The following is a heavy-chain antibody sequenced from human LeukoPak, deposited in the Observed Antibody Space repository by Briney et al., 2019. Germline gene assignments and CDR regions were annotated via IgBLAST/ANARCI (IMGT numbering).Heavy chain of an antibody. CDR2: ISSSSSYI. CDR1: GFTFSSYS. D-gene: IGHD3-9*01. J-gene: IGHJ6*03. CDR3: SREGKDDILTGYYTYYYYYYMDV. Sequence: PGGSLTLAWALSGFTFSSYSMNWVRQAAGKGLEWVSSISSSSSYIYYADSGKDRFTISRDNREKSLCLQRNSLRPEDTGVDYWSREGKDDILTGYYTYYYYYYMDVWGKGTTVTISS. V-gene: IGHV3-21*01.